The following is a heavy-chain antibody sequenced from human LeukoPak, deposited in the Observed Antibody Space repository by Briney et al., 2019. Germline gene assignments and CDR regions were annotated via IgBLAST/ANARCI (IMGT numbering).Heavy chain of an antibody. D-gene: IGHD3-16*02. CDR3: ARAPISEYVWGSYRQSLEGDY. CDR2: IKQDGSEK. V-gene: IGHV3-7*01. Sequence: PGGSLRLSCAASGFTFSTYWMSWVRQAPGKGLEWVANIKQDGSEKYYVDSVKGRFTISRDNAKNSLYLQMNSLRAEDTAVYYCARAPISEYVWGSYRQSLEGDYWGQGTLVTVSS. J-gene: IGHJ4*02. CDR1: GFTFSTYW.